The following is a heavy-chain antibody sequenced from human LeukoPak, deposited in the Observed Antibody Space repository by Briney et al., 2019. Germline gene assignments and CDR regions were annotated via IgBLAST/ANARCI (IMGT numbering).Heavy chain of an antibody. V-gene: IGHV4-39*01. CDR2: IYYSGST. J-gene: IGHJ2*01. CDR3: ARGAKRYFDL. Sequence: SETLSLTCTVSGGYISSSSYYWGWIRQPPGKGLEWIGSIYYSGSTYYNPSLKSRVTISVDTSKNQFSLKLSSVTAADTAVYYCARGAKRYFDLWGRGTLVTVSS. CDR1: GGYISSSSYY.